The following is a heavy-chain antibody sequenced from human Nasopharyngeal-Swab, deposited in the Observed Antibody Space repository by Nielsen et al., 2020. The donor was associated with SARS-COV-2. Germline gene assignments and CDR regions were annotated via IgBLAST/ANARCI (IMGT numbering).Heavy chain of an antibody. J-gene: IGHJ4*02. Sequence: WIRQPPGKGLEWVSYISSSGSTIYYADSVKGRFTISRDNAKNSLYLQMNSLRAEDTAVYYCASLLAPFDYWGQGTLVTVSS. CDR2: ISSSGSTI. CDR3: ASLLAPFDY. D-gene: IGHD2/OR15-2a*01. V-gene: IGHV3-11*04.